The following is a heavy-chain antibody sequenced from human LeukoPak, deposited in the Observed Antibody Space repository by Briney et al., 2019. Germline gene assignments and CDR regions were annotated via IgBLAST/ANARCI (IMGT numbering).Heavy chain of an antibody. V-gene: IGHV3-48*02. CDR1: GIIFSSYS. D-gene: IGHD3-3*01. J-gene: IGHJ4*02. CDR3: APNFWSGYLTDY. Sequence: LAGGSLRLSCAVSGIIFSSYSMNWVRQAPGKGLEWVSYISSSGSTIYYADSVKGRFTISRDNAKNSLYLHMNSLRDEDTAVYYCAPNFWSGYLTDYWGQGTLVTVSS. CDR2: ISSSGSTI.